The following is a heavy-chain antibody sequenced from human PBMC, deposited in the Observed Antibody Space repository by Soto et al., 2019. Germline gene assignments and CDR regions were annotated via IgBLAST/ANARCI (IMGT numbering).Heavy chain of an antibody. CDR2: IKSKTDGGTT. CDR3: TTEVTSPNEHTAMEVGLDAFDI. D-gene: IGHD5-18*01. Sequence: XECLRLACAASGFSFSNACMSWVRQAPGKGLEWVGRIKSKTDGGTTDYAAPVKGRFTISRDDSKNTLYLQMNSLKTEDTAVYYCTTEVTSPNEHTAMEVGLDAFDIWGQGTMVTVSS. V-gene: IGHV3-15*01. J-gene: IGHJ3*02. CDR1: GFSFSNAC.